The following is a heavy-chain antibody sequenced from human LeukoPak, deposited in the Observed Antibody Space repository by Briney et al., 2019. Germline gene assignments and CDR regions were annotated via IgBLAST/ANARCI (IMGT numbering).Heavy chain of an antibody. CDR1: GGSFSGYY. Sequence: PSETLFLTCAVYGGSFSGYYWSWIRQPPGKGLEWIGEINHSGSTNYNPSLKSRVTISVDTSKNQFSLKLSSVTAADTAVYYCARGGYCSGGSCYYAEQFDYWGQGTLVTVSS. CDR3: ARGGYCSGGSCYYAEQFDY. CDR2: INHSGST. J-gene: IGHJ4*02. D-gene: IGHD2-15*01. V-gene: IGHV4-34*01.